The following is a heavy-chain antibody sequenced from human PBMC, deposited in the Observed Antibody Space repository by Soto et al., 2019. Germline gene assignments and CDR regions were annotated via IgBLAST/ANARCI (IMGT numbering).Heavy chain of an antibody. D-gene: IGHD3-22*01. V-gene: IGHV3-23*01. CDR1: DFNLRSYG. CDR3: AKDPRDYYDSSRKNLFDP. J-gene: IGHJ5*02. CDR2: IRGRGGTT. Sequence: GGSQRLSCAASDFNLRSYGRTWVRQAPGKGLEWVSTIRGRGGTTYYADSVKGRFTISRDNAKNSLYLQMTSLRAEDTALYYCAKDPRDYYDSSRKNLFDPWGQGTLVTVSS.